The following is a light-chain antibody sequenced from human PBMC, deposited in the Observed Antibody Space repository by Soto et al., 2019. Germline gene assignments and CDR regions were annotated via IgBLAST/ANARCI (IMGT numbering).Light chain of an antibody. V-gene: IGKV1-5*03. J-gene: IGKJ2*01. CDR1: HSISTW. CDR2: KAS. CDR3: QQYNTYPYT. Sequence: DLQMTQSPSTLSASVGDRVTIACRASHSISTWLAWYQQKPGKPPKLLIYKASTLESGVPSRFSGSGSGTEFELTSSSLQPDDFATYACQQYNTYPYTFGQGTKLEIK.